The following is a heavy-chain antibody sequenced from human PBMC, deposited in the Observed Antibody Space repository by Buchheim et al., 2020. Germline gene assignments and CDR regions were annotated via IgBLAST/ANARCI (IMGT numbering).Heavy chain of an antibody. Sequence: EVQLVESGGGLVKHGGSLRLSCAASGFTFSSYSMNWVRQAPGKGLEWVSSISSSSSYIYYADSVKGRFTISRDNAKNSLYLQMNSLRAEDTAVYYCARESPSGYAARSLYYYYYYMDVWGKGTT. CDR3: ARESPSGYAARSLYYYYYYMDV. CDR2: ISSSSSYI. D-gene: IGHD6-6*01. J-gene: IGHJ6*03. V-gene: IGHV3-21*03. CDR1: GFTFSSYS.